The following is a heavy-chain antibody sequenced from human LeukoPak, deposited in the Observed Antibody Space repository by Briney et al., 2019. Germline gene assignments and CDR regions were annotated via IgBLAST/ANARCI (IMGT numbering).Heavy chain of an antibody. CDR2: ISYDGSNK. V-gene: IGHV3-30*18. Sequence: GGSLRLSCAASGFTFSSYAMHWVRQAPGKGLEWVAVISYDGSNKYYADSVKGRFTISRDNSKNTLYLQMNSLRAEDTAVYYCAKSRYFDWSGDYWGQGTLVTVSS. CDR3: AKSRYFDWSGDY. D-gene: IGHD3-9*01. J-gene: IGHJ4*02. CDR1: GFTFSSYA.